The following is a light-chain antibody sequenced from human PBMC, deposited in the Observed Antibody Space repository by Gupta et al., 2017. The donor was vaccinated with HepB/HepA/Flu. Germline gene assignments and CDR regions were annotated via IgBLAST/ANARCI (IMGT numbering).Light chain of an antibody. Sequence: QSVLTQPPSASGTPGQRVTISCSGSSSNIGSNTVNWYQQLPGTAPKLLSCFNKQRPSGGAARSSVASSATSASLAITAPQAEDEAEYYFDDWDETLNSYNCVFGRGTKITVL. CDR3: DDWDETLNSYNCV. CDR2: FNK. CDR1: SSNIGSNT. V-gene: IGLV1-44*01. J-gene: IGLJ3*02.